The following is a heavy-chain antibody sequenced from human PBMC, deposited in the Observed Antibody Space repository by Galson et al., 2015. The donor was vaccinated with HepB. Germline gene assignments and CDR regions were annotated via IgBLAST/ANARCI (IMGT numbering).Heavy chain of an antibody. V-gene: IGHV3-30*18. CDR3: AKGEYYYGSGPAFDY. CDR1: GFTFSSYG. J-gene: IGHJ4*02. Sequence: SLRLSCAASGFTFSSYGMHWVRQAPGKGLEWVAVISYDGSNKYYADSVKGRFTISRDNSKNTLYLQMNSLRAEDTAVYYCAKGEYYYGSGPAFDYWGQGTLVTVSS. CDR2: ISYDGSNK. D-gene: IGHD3-10*01.